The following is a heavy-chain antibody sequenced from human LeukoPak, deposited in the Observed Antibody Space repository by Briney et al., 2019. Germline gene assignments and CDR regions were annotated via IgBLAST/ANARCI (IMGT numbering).Heavy chain of an antibody. D-gene: IGHD3-10*01. CDR3: ARFRALRYYYGSGSHIDY. CDR2: INHRGST. J-gene: IGHJ4*02. Sequence: PSETLSLTCTVSGGSINDNYWSWIRQPAGKGLEWIGEINHRGSTNYNPSLKSRVTISVDTSKNQFSLKLSSVTAADTAVYYCARFRALRYYYGSGSHIDYWGQGTLVTVSS. V-gene: IGHV4-34*01. CDR1: GGSINDNY.